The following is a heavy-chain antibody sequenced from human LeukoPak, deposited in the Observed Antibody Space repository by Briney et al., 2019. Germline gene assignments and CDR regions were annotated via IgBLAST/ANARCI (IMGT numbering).Heavy chain of an antibody. Sequence: SETLSLTCAVSGGSISSSNWWSWVRQPPGKGLEWIGEIYHSGSTNYNPSLKSRVTISVDTSKNQFSLKLSSVTAADTAVYYCARAADYGGNFDYWGQGTLVTVSS. CDR3: ARAADYGGNFDY. CDR1: GGSISSSNW. CDR2: IYHSGST. V-gene: IGHV4-4*02. J-gene: IGHJ4*02. D-gene: IGHD4-23*01.